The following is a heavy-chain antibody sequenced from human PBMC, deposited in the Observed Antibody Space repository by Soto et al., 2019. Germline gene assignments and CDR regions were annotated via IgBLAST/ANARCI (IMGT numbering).Heavy chain of an antibody. CDR3: ARQSIAARRPHYCWFDR. D-gene: IGHD6-6*01. Sequence: PSETLSLTCTVSGGSISSSSYYWGWIRQPPGKGLEWIGSIYYSGSTYYNPSLKSRVTISVDTSKNQFSLKLSSVTAADTAVYYCARQSIAARRPHYCWFDRWGQGTRVTVAS. V-gene: IGHV4-39*01. J-gene: IGHJ5*02. CDR1: GGSISSSSYY. CDR2: IYYSGST.